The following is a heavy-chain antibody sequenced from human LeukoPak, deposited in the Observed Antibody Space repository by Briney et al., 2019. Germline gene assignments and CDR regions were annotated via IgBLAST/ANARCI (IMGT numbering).Heavy chain of an antibody. CDR3: ASSLYCYTSGAGFDY. CDR2: ISASGST. Sequence: SETLSLTCTVSGGSISTYYWSWIRQPAGKGLEWIGRISASGSTNYNPSLKSRVTMSVDTSKNQFSLNLSSVTAADTAIYYCASSLYCYTSGAGFDYWGQGTLVTVS. CDR1: GGSISTYY. V-gene: IGHV4-4*07. J-gene: IGHJ4*02. D-gene: IGHD3-10*01.